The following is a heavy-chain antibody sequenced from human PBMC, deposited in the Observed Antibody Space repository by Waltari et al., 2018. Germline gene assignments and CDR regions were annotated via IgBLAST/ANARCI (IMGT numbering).Heavy chain of an antibody. CDR2: IYTSGST. D-gene: IGHD3-3*01. CDR3: ARDMITIFGVGYYYYYMDV. J-gene: IGHJ6*03. V-gene: IGHV4-4*07. Sequence: QVQLQESGPGLVKPSETLSLTCTVSGGSISSYYLSWIRQPAGKGLEWIGRIYTSGSTNYNPSLKSRVTMSVDTSKNQFSLKLSSVTAADTAVYYCARDMITIFGVGYYYYYMDVWGKGTTVTISS. CDR1: GGSISSYY.